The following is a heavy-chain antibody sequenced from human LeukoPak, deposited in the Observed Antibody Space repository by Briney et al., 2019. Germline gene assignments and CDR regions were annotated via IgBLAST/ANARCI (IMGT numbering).Heavy chain of an antibody. CDR3: ARDFPIYYGSGSYYNINYYYYMDV. CDR1: GDSISSGDYY. V-gene: IGHV4-39*07. CDR2: IYYSGST. Sequence: SETLSLTCTVSGDSISSGDYYWSWIRQPPGKGLEWIGSIYYSGSTYYNPSLKSRVTISVDTSKNQFSLKLSSVTAADTAVYYCARDFPIYYGSGSYYNINYYYYMDVWGKGTTVTVSS. J-gene: IGHJ6*03. D-gene: IGHD3-10*01.